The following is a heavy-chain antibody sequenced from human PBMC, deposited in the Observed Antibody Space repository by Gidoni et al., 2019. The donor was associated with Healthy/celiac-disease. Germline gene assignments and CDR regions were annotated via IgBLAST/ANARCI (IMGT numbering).Heavy chain of an antibody. V-gene: IGHV1-3*01. CDR2: INAGNGNT. CDR1: GYTFTSYA. Sequence: QVQLVQSGAEVKKPGASVKVSCKASGYTFTSYAMHWVRQAPGQRLEWMGWINAGNGNTKYSQKFQGRVTITRDTSASTAYMELSSLRSEDTAVYYCARGAWEQWLGATEYYFDYWGQGTLVTVSS. CDR3: ARGAWEQWLGATEYYFDY. J-gene: IGHJ4*02. D-gene: IGHD6-19*01.